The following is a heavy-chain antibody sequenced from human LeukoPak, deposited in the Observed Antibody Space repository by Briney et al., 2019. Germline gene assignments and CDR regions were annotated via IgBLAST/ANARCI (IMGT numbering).Heavy chain of an antibody. J-gene: IGHJ4*02. CDR2: INPNSGGT. CDR3: AGADEYASEYYFDY. Sequence: ASVKVSCKASGYTFSGSYMHWVRQGPGQGPGQGLKWMGWINPNSGGTNYALKFQGRVAITSDTSISTAYMELSSLRSDDTAVYYCAGADEYASEYYFDYWGQGTLVTVSS. CDR1: GYTFSGSY. V-gene: IGHV1-2*02. D-gene: IGHD2-2*01.